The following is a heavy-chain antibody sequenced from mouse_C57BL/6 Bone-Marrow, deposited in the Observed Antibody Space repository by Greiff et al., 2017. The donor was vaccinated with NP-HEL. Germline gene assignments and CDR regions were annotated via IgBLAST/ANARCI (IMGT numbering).Heavy chain of an antibody. D-gene: IGHD1-1*01. J-gene: IGHJ1*03. CDR1: GYTFTDYY. Sequence: VQLQQSGPELVKPGASVKISCKASGYTFTDYYINWVKQRPGQGLEWIGWIFPGSGSTYYNEKFKGKATLTVDKSSSTAYMLLSSLTSEDSAVYFCARAYYGSSRWYFDVWGTGTTVTVSS. CDR2: IFPGSGST. V-gene: IGHV1-75*01. CDR3: ARAYYGSSRWYFDV.